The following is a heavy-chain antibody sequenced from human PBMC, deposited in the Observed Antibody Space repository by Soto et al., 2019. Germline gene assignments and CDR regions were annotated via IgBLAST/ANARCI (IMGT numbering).Heavy chain of an antibody. CDR3: AQRAGTSLAVDI. CDR1: GFSLSTSGVG. V-gene: IGHV2-5*02. J-gene: IGHJ3*02. Sequence: QITLKESGPTLVKPTQTLTLTCTFSGFSLSTSGVGVGWIRQPPGKALEWLALIYWDDDKRYSPSLKSRLTIXKXXHKNQVVLTMPNMDPVDTAPYYCAQRAGTSLAVDIWGQGTMVTVSS. CDR2: IYWDDDK. D-gene: IGHD1-7*01.